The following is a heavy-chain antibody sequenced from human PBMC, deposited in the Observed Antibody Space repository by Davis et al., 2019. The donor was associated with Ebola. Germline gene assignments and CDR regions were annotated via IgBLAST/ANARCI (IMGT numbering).Heavy chain of an antibody. D-gene: IGHD6-13*01. Sequence: ASVKVSCKASGYTFTGYYMHWVRQAPGQGLEWMGWINPNSGGTNYAQKFQGRVTMTRDTSISTAYMELSRLRSDDTAVYYCARDPGYVGYMDVWGKGTTVTVSS. V-gene: IGHV1-2*02. CDR2: INPNSGGT. CDR1: GYTFTGYY. J-gene: IGHJ6*03. CDR3: ARDPGYVGYMDV.